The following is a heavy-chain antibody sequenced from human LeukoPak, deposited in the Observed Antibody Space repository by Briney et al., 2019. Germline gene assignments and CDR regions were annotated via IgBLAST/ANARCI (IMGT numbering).Heavy chain of an antibody. CDR1: GFTFSSYW. J-gene: IGHJ4*02. CDR2: IKQDGSEK. Sequence: PGGSLRLSCVVSGFTFSSYWMSWVRQAPGKGLEWVANIKQDGSEKYYVDSVKGRFTMSRDNAKNSLYLQMNSLRAEDTAVYYCARVQWELRGVGSYFEYWGPGALVIVSS. V-gene: IGHV3-7*01. CDR3: ARVQWELRGVGSYFEY. D-gene: IGHD1-26*01.